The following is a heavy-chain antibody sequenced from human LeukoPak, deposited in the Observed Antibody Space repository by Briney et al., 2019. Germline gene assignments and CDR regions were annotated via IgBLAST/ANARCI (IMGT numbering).Heavy chain of an antibody. Sequence: SQTLSLTCAASVGSISSGGYSWSGFGRPPGRGLEWMGYIYHSGSTYYNPSLKSRVTISVDRSKNQFSLKLSSVTSADTAVYYCARVVPDCSGGSCYTGFDYWGQGTLVTVSS. J-gene: IGHJ4*02. CDR2: IYHSGST. V-gene: IGHV4-30-2*01. CDR3: ARVVPDCSGGSCYTGFDY. D-gene: IGHD2-15*01. CDR1: VGSISSGGYS.